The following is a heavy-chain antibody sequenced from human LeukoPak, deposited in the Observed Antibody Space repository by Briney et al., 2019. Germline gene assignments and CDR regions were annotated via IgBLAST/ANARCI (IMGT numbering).Heavy chain of an antibody. CDR1: GGSISSHY. CDR2: IYYTGST. J-gene: IGHJ4*02. CDR3: ARRAATGTGIDYFDY. V-gene: IGHV4-59*08. Sequence: SETLSLTCTVSGGSISSHYWSWIRQPPGKGLEWIGYIYYTGSTNYNPSLKSRVTISVDTPKNQFSLRLSSVTAADTAVYYCARRAATGTGIDYFDYWGQGTLVTVSS. D-gene: IGHD6-13*01.